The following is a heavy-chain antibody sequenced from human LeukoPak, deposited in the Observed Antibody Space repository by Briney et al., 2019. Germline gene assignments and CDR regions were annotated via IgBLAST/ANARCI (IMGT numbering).Heavy chain of an antibody. V-gene: IGHV3-53*01. CDR3: ARGARRYDILTGYYDY. Sequence: GGTLRLSCAASGFTVSSNYMSWVRQAPGKGLEWVSVIYSGGSTYYADSVKGRFTISRDNSKNTLYLQMNSLRAEDTAVYYCARGARRYDILTGYYDYWGQGTLVTVSS. CDR2: IYSGGST. CDR1: GFTVSSNY. J-gene: IGHJ4*02. D-gene: IGHD3-9*01.